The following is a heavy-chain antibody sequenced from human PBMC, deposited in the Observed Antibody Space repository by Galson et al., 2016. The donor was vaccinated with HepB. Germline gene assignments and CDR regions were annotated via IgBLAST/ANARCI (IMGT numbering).Heavy chain of an antibody. V-gene: IGHV4-34*01. CDR3: AKDWGSAARSYFFDL. D-gene: IGHD3-16*01. CDR1: GGSLSGYY. CDR2: VYHAGNT. Sequence: SETLSLTCGVSGGSLSGYYWNWVRQSPGMGLEWIGEVYHAGNTNSNPSLKSRVTMSVDKSKNQFSLELTSVTAADTALYYCAKDWGSAARSYFFDLWGQGTLVTVSS. J-gene: IGHJ4*01.